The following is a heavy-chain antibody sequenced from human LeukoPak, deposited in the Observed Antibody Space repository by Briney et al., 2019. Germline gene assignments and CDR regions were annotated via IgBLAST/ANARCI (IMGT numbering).Heavy chain of an antibody. J-gene: IGHJ3*02. CDR2: IYYSGST. CDR1: GGSISSSSYY. Sequence: SETLSLTCTVSGGSISSSSYYWGWIRQPPGKGLEWIGSIYYSGSTYYNPSLKSRVTISVDTSKNQFSLKLSSVTAADTAVYYCAIVLTYYYDSRGAFDIWGQGTMVTVSS. V-gene: IGHV4-39*07. D-gene: IGHD3-22*01. CDR3: AIVLTYYYDSRGAFDI.